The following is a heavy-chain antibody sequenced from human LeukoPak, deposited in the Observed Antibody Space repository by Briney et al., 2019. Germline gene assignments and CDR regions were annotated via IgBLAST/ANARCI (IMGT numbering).Heavy chain of an antibody. CDR2: IYTDGSRT. D-gene: IGHD1-26*01. CDR3: ARGDHVGYFLDY. Sequence: GGSLRLSCAASGFTFSGYWMHWVSQAPGKGLVWVSRIYTDGSRTNYADSVWGRFTISRDNAKNTLYLQLDSLRAEDTAVYYCARGDHVGYFLDYWGQGTLVTVSS. J-gene: IGHJ4*02. V-gene: IGHV3-74*01. CDR1: GFTFSGYW.